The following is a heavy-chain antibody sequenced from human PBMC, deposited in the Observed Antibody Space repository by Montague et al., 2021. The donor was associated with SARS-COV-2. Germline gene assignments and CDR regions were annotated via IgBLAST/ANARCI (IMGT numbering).Heavy chain of an antibody. V-gene: IGHV3-7*01. CDR1: GFIFGDYW. CDR3: ATLYMDV. CDR2: IKLDGSEQ. J-gene: IGHJ6*03. Sequence: SLRLSCAASGFIFGDYWMSWVRQAPGKGLEWVANIKLDGSEQYYMDSVKGRFTVSRDNARNSLSLQMNSLRAEDTADCVRATLYMDVWGEGTTVAVSS.